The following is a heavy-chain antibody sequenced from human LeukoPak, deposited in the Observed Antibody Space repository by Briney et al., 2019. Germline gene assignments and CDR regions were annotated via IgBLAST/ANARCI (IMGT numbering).Heavy chain of an antibody. V-gene: IGHV3-11*01. CDR1: GFTFSDYY. Sequence: PGGSLRLSCAASGFTFSDYYMSWIRQAPGKGLEWVSYISSSGSTIYYADSVKGRFTTSRDNAKNSLYLQMNSLRAEDTAVYYCARGRIVVVPADHFDYWGQGTLVTVSS. CDR2: ISSSGSTI. J-gene: IGHJ4*02. CDR3: ARGRIVVVPADHFDY. D-gene: IGHD2-2*01.